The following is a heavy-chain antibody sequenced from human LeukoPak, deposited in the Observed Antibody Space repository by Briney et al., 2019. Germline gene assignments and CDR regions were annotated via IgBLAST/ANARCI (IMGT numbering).Heavy chain of an antibody. D-gene: IGHD6-13*01. Sequence: SETLSLTCTVSGGSISSYYWSWIRQPPGKGLEWIGYIYYSGSTNYNPSLKSRVTISVDTSRNQFSLKLSSVTAADTAVYYCARDGVGYSSSWYWGSYYYYMDVWGKGTTVTVSS. CDR2: IYYSGST. CDR1: GGSISSYY. J-gene: IGHJ6*03. V-gene: IGHV4-59*01. CDR3: ARDGVGYSSSWYWGSYYYYMDV.